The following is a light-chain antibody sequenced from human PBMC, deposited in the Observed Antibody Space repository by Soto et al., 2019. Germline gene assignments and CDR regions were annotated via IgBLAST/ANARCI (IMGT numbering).Light chain of an antibody. CDR3: QQYGSSPRT. CDR2: GAS. J-gene: IGKJ1*01. Sequence: EILMTQSPATLSVSPGEGATLSCRASHRVNTYLAWYQQRPGQAPRLLIYGASARATGIPARFSGSGSGTEFTLTISSLESEDSAVYYCQQYGSSPRTFGQGTKVDIK. V-gene: IGKV3-15*01. CDR1: HRVNTY.